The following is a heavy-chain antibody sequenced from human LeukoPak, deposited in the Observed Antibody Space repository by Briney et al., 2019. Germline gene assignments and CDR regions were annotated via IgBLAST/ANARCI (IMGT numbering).Heavy chain of an antibody. CDR2: IYYSGSS. V-gene: IGHV4-39*01. CDR1: GGSISSSRYY. CDR3: ARHVGSGSYFDY. D-gene: IGHD3-22*01. J-gene: IGHJ4*02. Sequence: SETLSLTCTVSGGSISSSRYYWGWIRQPPGKGLEWIGSIYYSGSSYYNPSLKSRVIISVDTSKNQFSLKLSSVTAADTAVYYCARHVGSGSYFDYWGQGTLVTVSS.